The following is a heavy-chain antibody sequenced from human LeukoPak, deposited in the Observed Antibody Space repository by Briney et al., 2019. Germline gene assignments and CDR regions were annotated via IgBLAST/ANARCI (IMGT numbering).Heavy chain of an antibody. V-gene: IGHV3-21*04. D-gene: IGHD1-1*01. CDR1: GFTFSSYS. J-gene: IGHJ5*02. Sequence: PGGSLRLSCAASGFTFSSYSMNWVRQAPGKGLEWVSSISSSSSYIYYADSVKGRFTISRDNAKNSLYLQMNSLRAEDTAVYYCARDESLDMAYDPWGQGTLVTVSS. CDR2: ISSSSSYI. CDR3: ARDESLDMAYDP.